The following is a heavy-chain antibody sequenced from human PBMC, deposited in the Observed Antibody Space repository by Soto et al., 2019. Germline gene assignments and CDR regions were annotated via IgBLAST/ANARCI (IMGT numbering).Heavy chain of an antibody. D-gene: IGHD3-3*01. J-gene: IGHJ4*02. V-gene: IGHV1-18*01. CDR3: ARDATQERDFWSGYLNY. CDR2: ISAYNGNT. Sequence: QVPLVKAGAEVKTPGASVKVSCKASGYTFTSCGISWVRQAPGQGLEGMGWISAYNGNTNYAQKIQGIVTMTTDTSTSTAYMELRSVRSDDTAVYYGARDATQERDFWSGYLNYLSKGTVVTVSS. CDR1: GYTFTSCG.